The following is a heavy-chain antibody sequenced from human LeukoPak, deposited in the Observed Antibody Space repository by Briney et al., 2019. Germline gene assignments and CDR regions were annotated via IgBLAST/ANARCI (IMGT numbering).Heavy chain of an antibody. V-gene: IGHV4-4*07. CDR3: ARGLVDFDQSYYMDG. Sequence: SETLSLTCTVSGGSISSYYWSWIRQPAAKGLEWIGRIYTSGSTNYNPSLKSRVTMSVDTSKNQFSLKLSSVTAADTAVYYCARGLVDFDQSYYMDGWGKGTTVTVSS. CDR2: IYTSGST. CDR1: GGSISSYY. D-gene: IGHD3-9*01. J-gene: IGHJ6*03.